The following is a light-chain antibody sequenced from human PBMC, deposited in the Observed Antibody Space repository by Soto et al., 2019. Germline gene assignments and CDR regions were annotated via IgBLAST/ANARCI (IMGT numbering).Light chain of an antibody. V-gene: IGKV3-20*01. J-gene: IGKJ1*01. CDR3: QQYDNSPRT. CDR1: QTITAAH. Sequence: ENLFTQSPGTPFFCPGERAPLSFRANQTITAAHLAWYQQKPGQAPRLLIYGASNRAAGIPDRFSGSASGTDFTLTISRLEPEDFAVYYCQQYDNSPRTFGQGTKVDIK. CDR2: GAS.